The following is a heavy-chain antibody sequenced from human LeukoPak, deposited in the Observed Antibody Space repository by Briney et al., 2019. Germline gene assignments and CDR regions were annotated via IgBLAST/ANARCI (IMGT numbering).Heavy chain of an antibody. CDR3: ARWGSYSSSSTFGY. Sequence: SETLSLTCTVPGGSISSYYWSWIRQPPGKGLEWIGDIHYSGSTNYNPSLKSRVTISVDTSKNQFSLKLTSVTAADTAVYYCARWGSYSSSSTFGYWGQGTLVTVSS. V-gene: IGHV4-59*01. CDR1: GGSISSYY. J-gene: IGHJ4*02. CDR2: IHYSGST. D-gene: IGHD6-6*01.